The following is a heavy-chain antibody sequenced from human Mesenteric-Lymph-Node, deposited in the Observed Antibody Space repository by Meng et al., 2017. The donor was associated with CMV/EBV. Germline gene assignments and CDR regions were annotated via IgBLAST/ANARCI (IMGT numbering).Heavy chain of an antibody. V-gene: IGHV3-23*03. J-gene: IGHJ4*02. Sequence: GESLKISCAASGFIFSSYWMTWVRQAPGKGLEWVSVIYSADSSTYYADSVKGRFTISRDNSKNTLYLQMNSLRAEDTAIYYCAKDTRVGAWGAFDYWGQGTLVTVSS. CDR1: GFIFSSYW. D-gene: IGHD1-26*01. CDR2: IYSADSST. CDR3: AKDTRVGAWGAFDY.